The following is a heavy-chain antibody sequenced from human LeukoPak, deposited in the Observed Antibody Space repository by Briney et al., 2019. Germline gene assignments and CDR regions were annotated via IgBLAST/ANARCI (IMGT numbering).Heavy chain of an antibody. Sequence: PETLSLTCTVSSGSISSYYWSWIRQPPGKGLEWIAYIYYSSTNYNPSLYSRVTISVDTSKNQFSLQLRSVTAADTAVYYCARPGSGSTGGAFDIWGQGTTATVSS. V-gene: IGHV4-59*08. CDR3: ARPGSGSTGGAFDI. CDR1: SGSISSYY. D-gene: IGHD3-10*01. CDR2: IYYSST. J-gene: IGHJ3*02.